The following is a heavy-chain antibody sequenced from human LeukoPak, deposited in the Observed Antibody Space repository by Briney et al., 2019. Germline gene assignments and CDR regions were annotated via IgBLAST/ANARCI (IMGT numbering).Heavy chain of an antibody. Sequence: GGSLRLSCAASGFTFSSYAMSWVRQAPGKGLEWVSAISGSGGSTYYADSVKGRFTISRDNSKNTLYLQMNSLRAEDTAVYYCARDRGDGYNSRDFDYWGQGTLVTVSS. D-gene: IGHD5-24*01. CDR2: ISGSGGST. CDR1: GFTFSSYA. V-gene: IGHV3-23*01. J-gene: IGHJ4*02. CDR3: ARDRGDGYNSRDFDY.